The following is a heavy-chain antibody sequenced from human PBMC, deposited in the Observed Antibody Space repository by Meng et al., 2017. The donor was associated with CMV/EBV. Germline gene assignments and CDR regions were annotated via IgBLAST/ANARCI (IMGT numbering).Heavy chain of an antibody. J-gene: IGHJ6*02. CDR2: INSDGSST. Sequence: GGSLRLSCAASGFTFSSYWMHWVRQAPGKGLVWVSHINSDGSSTSYADSVKGRFTISRDNAKNTLYLQMNSLRAEDTAVYYCARNVDYGMDVWGQGTTVTVSS. V-gene: IGHV3-74*01. CDR3: ARNVDYGMDV. CDR1: GFTFSSYW. D-gene: IGHD5-12*01.